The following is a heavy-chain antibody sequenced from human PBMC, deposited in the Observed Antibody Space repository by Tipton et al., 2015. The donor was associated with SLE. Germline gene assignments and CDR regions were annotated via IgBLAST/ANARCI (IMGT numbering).Heavy chain of an antibody. CDR2: LYRSGST. D-gene: IGHD4-17*01. J-gene: IGHJ6*02. CDR3: TRDWWDYGDDVDYYYYYGMDV. CDR1: GFTISDNN. Sequence: SLRLSCAASGFTISDNNMNWIRQAPGKGLEWVSVLYRSGSTYYTDSVKGRFTISRDDSKNTLYLQMNSLRAEDTAVYYCTRDWWDYGDDVDYYYYYGMDVWGQGTTVTVSS. V-gene: IGHV3-53*01.